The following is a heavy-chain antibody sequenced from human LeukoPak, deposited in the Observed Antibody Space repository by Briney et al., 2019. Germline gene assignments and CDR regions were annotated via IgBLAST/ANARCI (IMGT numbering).Heavy chain of an antibody. CDR3: ARETAPRNYYGILTGQAADFDY. J-gene: IGHJ4*02. V-gene: IGHV1-2*06. CDR2: FNPNSGGT. Sequence: ASVKVSCKASGYTFTGYYMHWVRQAPGQGLEWMGRFNPNSGGTNYAQKFQGRVTMTRDTSISTAYMELSRLRSDDTAVYYCARETAPRNYYGILTGQAADFDYWGQGTLVTVSS. CDR1: GYTFTGYY. D-gene: IGHD3-9*01.